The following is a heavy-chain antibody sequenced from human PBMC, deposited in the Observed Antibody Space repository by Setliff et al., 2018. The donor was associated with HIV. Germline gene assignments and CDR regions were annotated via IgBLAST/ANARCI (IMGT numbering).Heavy chain of an antibody. CDR3: ARDPPGYGDSNDY. CDR1: GGSVGSGSYY. CDR2: IYYTGST. Sequence: SETLSLTCTVSGGSVGSGSYYWSWVRQPSGKGLEWIGYIYYTGSTNYNPSLKSRLTISVDTSKNQFSLKLRSVTAADTAVYYCARDPPGYGDSNDYWGQGTLVTVSS. V-gene: IGHV4-61*01. D-gene: IGHD4-17*01. J-gene: IGHJ4*02.